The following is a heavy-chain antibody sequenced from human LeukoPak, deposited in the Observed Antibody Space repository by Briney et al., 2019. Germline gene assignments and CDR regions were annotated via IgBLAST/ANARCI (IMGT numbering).Heavy chain of an antibody. CDR1: GYTFTSYG. J-gene: IGHJ4*02. CDR2: ISAYNGNT. D-gene: IGHD5-18*01. V-gene: IGHV1-18*01. Sequence: ASVKFSCKAFGYTFTSYGITWVRQAPGQGLEWMGWISAYNGNTNYAQKFQDRVTMTTDTSTSTAYMELRSLRSDDTAMYYCARVLGIQLWGSSDYWGQGTLVTVSS. CDR3: ARVLGIQLWGSSDY.